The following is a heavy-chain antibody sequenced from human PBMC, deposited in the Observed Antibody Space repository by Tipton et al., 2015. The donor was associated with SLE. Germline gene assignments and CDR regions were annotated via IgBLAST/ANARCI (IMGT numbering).Heavy chain of an antibody. J-gene: IGHJ3*01. CDR2: IYYSGST. CDR1: GGSISNHY. V-gene: IGHV4-59*11. CDR3: ARIIAGPGDAFDV. Sequence: TLSLTCTVSGGSISNHYWSWIRQPPGKRLEWIGNIYYSGSTNYNPSLKSRVTISVDTSTNQFSLKLRSVTAADTAVYFCARIIAGPGDAFDVWGQGTMVTVSS.